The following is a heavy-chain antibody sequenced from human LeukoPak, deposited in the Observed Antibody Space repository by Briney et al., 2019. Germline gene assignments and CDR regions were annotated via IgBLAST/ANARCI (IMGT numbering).Heavy chain of an antibody. CDR1: GGSISSRSYY. D-gene: IGHD3-9*01. CDR3: ARQKLRYFDWLFGNAFDI. Sequence: SETLSLTCTVSGGSISSRSYYWAWTRQPPGKGLEWIGSVNYSGKTYYNPSLKSRVTISVDTSKNQFSLKLSSVTAADTAVYYCARQKLRYFDWLFGNAFDIWGQGTMVTVSS. J-gene: IGHJ3*02. CDR2: VNYSGKT. V-gene: IGHV4-39*07.